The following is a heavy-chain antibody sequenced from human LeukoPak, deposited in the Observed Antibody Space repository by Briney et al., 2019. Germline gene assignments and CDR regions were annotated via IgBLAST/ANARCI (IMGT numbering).Heavy chain of an antibody. CDR3: ARYMVRYCSSTSCRTFDY. V-gene: IGHV4-59*12. J-gene: IGHJ4*02. CDR2: IYYSGST. D-gene: IGHD2-2*01. Sequence: PSETLSLTCTVSGGSISSYYWTWIRQPPGKGLEWIGYIYYSGSTNYNPSLKSRVTISLDTSKTQFSLKLSSVTAADTAVYYCARYMVRYCSSTSCRTFDYWGQGTLVTVSS. CDR1: GGSISSYY.